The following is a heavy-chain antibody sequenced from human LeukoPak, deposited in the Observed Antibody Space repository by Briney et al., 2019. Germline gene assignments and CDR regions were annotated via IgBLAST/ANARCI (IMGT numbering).Heavy chain of an antibody. D-gene: IGHD5-12*01. CDR3: AKDPTYSGYGGLDV. V-gene: IGHV3-74*01. Sequence: GGSLRLSCVASGFTFSSYWMHWVRQDPRKGLVWVSRISGDGRNINYADSVRGRFTISRDNSKNTLYLQMNSLRAEDTAVYYCAKDPTYSGYGGLDVWGKGTTVTVSS. CDR1: GFTFSSYW. CDR2: ISGDGRNI. J-gene: IGHJ6*04.